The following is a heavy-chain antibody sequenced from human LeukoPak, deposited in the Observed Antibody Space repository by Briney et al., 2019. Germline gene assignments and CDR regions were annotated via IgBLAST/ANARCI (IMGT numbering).Heavy chain of an antibody. CDR1: GFTFSSYG. CDR2: ISGSGGST. D-gene: IGHD6-13*01. V-gene: IGHV3-23*01. Sequence: PGGSLRLSCAASGFTFSSYGMSWVRQAPGKGLEWVSAISGSGGSTYYADSVKGRFTISRDNAKNTLYLQMNSLRAEDTAVYYCASPPSYDSSSWYDGSAEYFQHWGQGTLVTVSS. CDR3: ASPPSYDSSSWYDGSAEYFQH. J-gene: IGHJ1*01.